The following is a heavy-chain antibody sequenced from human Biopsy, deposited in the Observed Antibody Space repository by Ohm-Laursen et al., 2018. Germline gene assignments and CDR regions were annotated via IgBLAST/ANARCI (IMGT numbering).Heavy chain of an antibody. CDR2: IYYSGST. CDR3: ARATNSTGWPYYYFYGMDV. J-gene: IGHJ6*02. D-gene: IGHD2/OR15-2a*01. V-gene: IGHV4-59*01. Sequence: TLSLTCIVSGGSISSDYWSWIRQPPGKGLEWIGFIYYSGSTNYNPSLKSRVTISVDTSKNQFSLRLNSVTAADTAVYYCARATNSTGWPYYYFYGMDVWGQGTTGTVSS. CDR1: GGSISSDY.